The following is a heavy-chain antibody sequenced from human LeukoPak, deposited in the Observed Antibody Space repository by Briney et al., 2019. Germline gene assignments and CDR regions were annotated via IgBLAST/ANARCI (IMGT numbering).Heavy chain of an antibody. CDR3: ARARGTMVRGVNAFDI. D-gene: IGHD3-10*01. Sequence: ASVKVSCKASGYTFTSYGISWVRQAPGQGLEWMGWISAYNGNTNYAQKLQGRVTMTTDTSTSTAYMELSRLRSDDTAVYYCARARGTMVRGVNAFDIWGQGTMVTVSS. CDR2: ISAYNGNT. CDR1: GYTFTSYG. V-gene: IGHV1-18*01. J-gene: IGHJ3*02.